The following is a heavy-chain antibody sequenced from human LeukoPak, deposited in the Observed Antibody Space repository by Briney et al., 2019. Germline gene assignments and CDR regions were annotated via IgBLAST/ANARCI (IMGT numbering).Heavy chain of an antibody. Sequence: GGSLRLSCAASGFTFSSYAMHWVRQAPGKGLEWVAVISYDGSNKYYADSVKGRFTISRDNSKNTLYLQMNSLRAEDTAVYYCARDRSSGSPIDYWGQETLDTVSS. J-gene: IGHJ4*02. CDR1: GFTFSSYA. CDR2: ISYDGSNK. CDR3: ARDRSSGSPIDY. V-gene: IGHV3-30-3*01. D-gene: IGHD3-10*01.